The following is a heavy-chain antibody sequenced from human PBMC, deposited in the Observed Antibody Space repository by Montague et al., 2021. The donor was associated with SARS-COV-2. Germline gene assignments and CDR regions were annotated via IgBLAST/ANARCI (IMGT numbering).Heavy chain of an antibody. V-gene: IGHV6-1*01. CDR1: GDTVSSNSAA. J-gene: IGHJ4*02. CDR3: ARGWVATIPHMDN. D-gene: IGHD5-12*01. Sequence: CAISGDTVSSNSAAWNWIRQSPSRGLEWLGRTYYRSKWRNDYAVXVKSRITINPDTSKNQFSLQLKSVTPEDTAVYYCARGWVATIPHMDNWGQGSLVIVSS. CDR2: TYYRSKWRN.